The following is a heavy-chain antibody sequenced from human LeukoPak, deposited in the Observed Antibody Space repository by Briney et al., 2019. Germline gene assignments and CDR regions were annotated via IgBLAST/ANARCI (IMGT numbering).Heavy chain of an antibody. CDR3: AKGYSSGWYENYYFDY. D-gene: IGHD6-19*01. Sequence: PGGSLRLSCAASGFTFDDYAMHWVRQALGKGLEWVSLISGDGGSTYYADSVKGRFTISRDNSKNSLYLQMNSLRTEDTALYYCAKGYSSGWYENYYFDYWGQGTLVTVSS. V-gene: IGHV3-43*02. CDR1: GFTFDDYA. J-gene: IGHJ4*02. CDR2: ISGDGGST.